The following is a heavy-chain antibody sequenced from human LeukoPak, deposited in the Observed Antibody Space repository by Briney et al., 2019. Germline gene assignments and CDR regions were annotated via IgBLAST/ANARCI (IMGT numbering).Heavy chain of an antibody. V-gene: IGHV1-2*02. CDR3: ARVPYYYDSSGYYHLFDY. Sequence: SVKVSCKASGYTFTGYYMHWVRQAPGQGLEWMGWINPNSGGTNYAQKFQGRVTMTRDTSISTAYMELSRLRSDDTAVYYCARVPYYYDSSGYYHLFDYWGQGTLVTVSS. CDR2: INPNSGGT. D-gene: IGHD3-22*01. J-gene: IGHJ4*02. CDR1: GYTFTGYY.